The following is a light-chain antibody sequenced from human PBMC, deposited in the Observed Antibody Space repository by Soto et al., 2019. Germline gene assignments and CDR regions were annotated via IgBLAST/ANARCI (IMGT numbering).Light chain of an antibody. CDR3: QQYNNYFWG. V-gene: IGKV1-5*03. CDR2: KAS. J-gene: IGKJ1*01. Sequence: DIQMTQSPSTVSASVGDRVTITCRASQNINTWLAWYQQKPGKAPKLLMLKASSLESGVPSRFSGSGSGTAFTLTMSSLQPDAVATSYCQQYNNYFWGFDQGTRVEIK. CDR1: QNINTW.